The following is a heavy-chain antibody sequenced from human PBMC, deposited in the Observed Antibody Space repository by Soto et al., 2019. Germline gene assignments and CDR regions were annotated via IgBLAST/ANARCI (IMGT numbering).Heavy chain of an antibody. J-gene: IGHJ5*02. CDR2: IYGGGAT. Sequence: HPGGSLRLSCAASGFTVSSNYMSWVRQAPGKGLEWISFIYGGGATHYADSVKGRFTISRDNSKNTVYLQMRSLRAEDTAVYYCARVNPPYPWGQGTLVTVSS. V-gene: IGHV3-53*01. CDR1: GFTVSSNY. CDR3: ARVNPPYP.